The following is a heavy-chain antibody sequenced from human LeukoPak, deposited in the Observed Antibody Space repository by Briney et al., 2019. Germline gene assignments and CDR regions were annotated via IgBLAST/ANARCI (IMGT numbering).Heavy chain of an antibody. D-gene: IGHD5-12*01. J-gene: IGHJ6*03. V-gene: IGHV1-69*13. CDR2: IIPIFGTA. CDR1: GGTFSSYA. Sequence: GASVKVSCKASGGTFSSYAISWVRQAPGQGLEWMGGIIPIFGTANYAQKFQGRVTITADESTSTAYMELSSLRSEDTAVYYCARAFNLRGYSGYDSITRYYYYYYMDVWGKGTTVTISS. CDR3: ARAFNLRGYSGYDSITRYYYYYYMDV.